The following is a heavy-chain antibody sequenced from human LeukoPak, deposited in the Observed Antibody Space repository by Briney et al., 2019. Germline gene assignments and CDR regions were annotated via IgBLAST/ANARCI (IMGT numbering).Heavy chain of an antibody. J-gene: IGHJ6*02. Sequence: ASVKVSCTASGYTFTSYDINWVRQATGQGLEWMGWMNPNSGNTGYAQKFQGRVTMTRNTSISTAYMELSSLRSEDTAVYYCARGRFFPHYDFWSGYPYYYYYYGMDVWGQGTTVTVSS. CDR3: ARGRFFPHYDFWSGYPYYYYYYGMDV. CDR2: MNPNSGNT. D-gene: IGHD3-3*01. V-gene: IGHV1-8*01. CDR1: GYTFTSYD.